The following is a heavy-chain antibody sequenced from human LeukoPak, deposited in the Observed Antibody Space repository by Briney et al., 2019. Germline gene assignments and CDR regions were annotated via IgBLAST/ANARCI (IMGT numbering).Heavy chain of an antibody. D-gene: IGHD6-13*01. CDR1: GGTFSYYA. CDR2: IIPILGIV. CDR3: ARARFSSRNRDGYLDS. V-gene: IGHV1-69*04. J-gene: IGHJ4*02. Sequence: SVKVSCKASGGTFSYYAISWVRRAPGQGLEWMGRIIPILGIVNYAQKFQGRVTITANKSTSTAYMELSSLRSEDTAVYYCARARFSSRNRDGYLDSWGEGTLVTVSS.